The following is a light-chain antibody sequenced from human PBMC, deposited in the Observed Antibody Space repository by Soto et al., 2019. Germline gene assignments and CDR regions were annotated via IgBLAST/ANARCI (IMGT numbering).Light chain of an antibody. CDR2: GAS. CDR3: QQYNNSLWT. V-gene: IGKV3D-15*01. CDR1: QGVSSN. Sequence: EIVMTQSPATLSVSPGERATLSCRASQGVSSNLAWYQQKPGQAPRLLIYGASSRATGIPDRFSGSGSGTDFTLTISRLEPEDFAVYYCQQYNNSLWTFGQGTKVDI. J-gene: IGKJ1*01.